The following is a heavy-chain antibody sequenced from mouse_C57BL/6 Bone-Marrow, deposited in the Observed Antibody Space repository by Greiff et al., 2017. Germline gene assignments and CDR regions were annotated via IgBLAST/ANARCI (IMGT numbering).Heavy chain of an antibody. J-gene: IGHJ1*03. CDR1: GYTFTGYW. V-gene: IGHV1-9*01. D-gene: IGHD1-1*02. CDR2: ILPESGST. CDR3: ANQSGCYVYWYFDV. Sequence: QVQLQQSGAELMKPGASVKLSCKATGYTFTGYWIEWVKQRPGHGLEWIGEILPESGSTNYDEKFKGKATFTADTSSNTAYMQLSSLTNEDCAIYCGANQSGCYVYWYFDVWGTGTTVTVSS.